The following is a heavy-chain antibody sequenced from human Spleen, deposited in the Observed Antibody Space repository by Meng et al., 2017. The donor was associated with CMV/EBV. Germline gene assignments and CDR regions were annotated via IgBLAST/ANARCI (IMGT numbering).Heavy chain of an antibody. J-gene: IGHJ4*02. Sequence: GFTFNSYGMHWVRQAPGKGLEWVAVIWYDGSKRYYAESVKGRFTIARDNAKNTLYLEMNSLRAEDTAVYSCARGYYDSSGHLAIDYWGQGTLVTVSS. D-gene: IGHD3-22*01. CDR2: IWYDGSKR. V-gene: IGHV3-33*01. CDR3: ARGYYDSSGHLAIDY. CDR1: GFTFNSYG.